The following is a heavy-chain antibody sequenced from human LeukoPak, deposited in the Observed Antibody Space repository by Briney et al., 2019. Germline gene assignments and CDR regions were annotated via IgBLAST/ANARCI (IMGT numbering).Heavy chain of an antibody. Sequence: SETLSLTCTVSGGSISSYYWSWIRQPPGKGLEWIGYIYYSGSTNYNPSLKSRVTISVDTSKNQFSLKLSSVTAAGTAVYYCARDSIYYYDSSGYYYWGQGTLVTVSS. V-gene: IGHV4-59*01. CDR2: IYYSGST. CDR1: GGSISSYY. J-gene: IGHJ4*02. CDR3: ARDSIYYYDSSGYYY. D-gene: IGHD3-22*01.